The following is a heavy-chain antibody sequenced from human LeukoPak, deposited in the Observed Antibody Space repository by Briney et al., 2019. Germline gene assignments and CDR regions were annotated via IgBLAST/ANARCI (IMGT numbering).Heavy chain of an antibody. CDR2: IIPIFGTA. Sequence: VKVSCTASGGTFGRYVISWVREAPGQGLEWMGGIIPIFGTAHYAQKFQGRLSITADESTSTVYMEMSSLRSEDTAMYYCAKEGDTALVTGYFDLWGRGTLVTVSA. V-gene: IGHV1-69*13. J-gene: IGHJ2*01. CDR3: AKEGDTALVTGYFDL. CDR1: GGTFGRYV. D-gene: IGHD5-18*01.